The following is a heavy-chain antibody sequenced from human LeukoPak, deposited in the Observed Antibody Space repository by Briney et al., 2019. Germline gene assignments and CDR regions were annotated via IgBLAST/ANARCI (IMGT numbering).Heavy chain of an antibody. Sequence: SETLSLTCTVSGGSISSGDYYWSWIRQPPGKGLEWIGYIYYSGSTYYNPSLKSRVTISVDTSKNQFSLKLSSVTAADTAVYYCATLRDIVVVPAESMDVWGQGTTVTVSS. CDR1: GGSISSGDYY. V-gene: IGHV4-30-4*01. D-gene: IGHD2-2*01. CDR2: IYYSGST. CDR3: ATLRDIVVVPAESMDV. J-gene: IGHJ6*02.